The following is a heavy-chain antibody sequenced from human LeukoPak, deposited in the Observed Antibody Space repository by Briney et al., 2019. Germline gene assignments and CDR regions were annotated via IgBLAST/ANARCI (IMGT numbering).Heavy chain of an antibody. D-gene: IGHD3-10*01. V-gene: IGHV1-18*01. J-gene: IGHJ4*02. CDR2: ISVYNGNT. CDR3: ARGGGVYYGSGSYLIDH. Sequence: GASVKVSCKASGYSFRNYGISWVRQAPGQGLEYMGWISVYNGNTKYEQRLQGRVTMTADTSTSTVYMELRSLRSDDTAVYYCARGGGVYYGSGSYLIDHWGQGTLVTVSS. CDR1: GYSFRNYG.